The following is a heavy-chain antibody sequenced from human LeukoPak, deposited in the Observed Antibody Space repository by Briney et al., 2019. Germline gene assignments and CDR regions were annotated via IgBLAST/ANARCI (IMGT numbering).Heavy chain of an antibody. V-gene: IGHV4-59*01. Sequence: SETLSLTCTVSGGSITGYYWSWIRQPPGKGLEWIGYVFYSGSTNYNPSLKSRVAISLDTSKNQFSLNLNSVTAADTAVYYCARGEGYYFDYWGQGTLVTVSS. D-gene: IGHD1-26*01. CDR3: ARGEGYYFDY. CDR1: GGSITGYY. CDR2: VFYSGST. J-gene: IGHJ4*02.